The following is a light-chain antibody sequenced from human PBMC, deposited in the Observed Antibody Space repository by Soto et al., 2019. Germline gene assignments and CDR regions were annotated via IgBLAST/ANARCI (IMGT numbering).Light chain of an antibody. CDR1: SSDVGRYNY. CDR2: EVN. V-gene: IGLV2-8*01. CDR3: SSYAGTPFV. J-gene: IGLJ1*01. Sequence: QSALNQPPSASGSPGQSVTISCTGTSSDVGRYNYVSWYQQHPGKAPKLMISEVNKRASGVPDRFSGSKSGNTASLSVSGLQAEDEADYYCSSYAGTPFVFGTGSIVTGL.